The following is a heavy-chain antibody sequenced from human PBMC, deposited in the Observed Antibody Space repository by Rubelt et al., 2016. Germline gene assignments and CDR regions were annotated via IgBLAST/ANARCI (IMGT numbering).Heavy chain of an antibody. V-gene: IGHV1-2*02. CDR3: ARDTRRDSSGYYYPRSYYYYGMDV. J-gene: IGHJ6*02. D-gene: IGHD3-22*01. Sequence: APGQGLEWMGWINPNSGGTNYAQKFQGRVTMTRDTSISTAYMELSRLRSDDTAVYYCARDTRRDSSGYYYPRSYYYYGMDVWGQGTTVTVSS. CDR2: INPNSGGT.